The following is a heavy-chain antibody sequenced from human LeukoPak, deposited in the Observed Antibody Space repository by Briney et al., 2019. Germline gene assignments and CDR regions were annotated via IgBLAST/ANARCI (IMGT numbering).Heavy chain of an antibody. J-gene: IGHJ4*02. Sequence: GGSLRLSCAASGFTFSGSSMHWVRQASGKGQEWVGRIRSKANSYAPAYSASVTGRFTISRDHTNNTAYLQMNSLKTEDTAVYYCTSMTYCGGGSCCWIDYWRQGNVVTVS. V-gene: IGHV3-73*01. CDR2: IRSKANSYAP. CDR3: TSMTYCGGGSCCWIDY. D-gene: IGHD2-15*01. CDR1: GFTFSGSS.